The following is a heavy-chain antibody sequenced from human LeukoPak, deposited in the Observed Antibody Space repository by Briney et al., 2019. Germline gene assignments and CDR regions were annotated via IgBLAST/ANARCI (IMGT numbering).Heavy chain of an antibody. CDR3: ATAAHYYYMDV. CDR1: GGSISSSSYY. V-gene: IGHV4-39*07. J-gene: IGHJ6*03. CDR2: IYYSGST. D-gene: IGHD2-15*01. Sequence: SETLSLTCTVSGGSISSSSYYWGWIRQPPGKGLEWIGSIYYSGSTYYNPSLKSRVTISVDTSKNQFSLKLSSVTAADTAVYYCATAAHYYYMDVWGKGTTVTVSS.